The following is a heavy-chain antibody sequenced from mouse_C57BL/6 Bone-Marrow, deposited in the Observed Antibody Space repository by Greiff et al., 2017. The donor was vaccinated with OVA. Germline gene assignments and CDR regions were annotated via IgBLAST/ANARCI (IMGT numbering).Heavy chain of an antibody. V-gene: IGHV5-12*01. CDR2: ISTGGGST. J-gene: IGHJ1*03. CDR3: ARQGFCGSPSYWCFAF. Sequence: EVKLMESGGGLVQPGGSLKLSCAASGFTFSAYYMYWVRQTPEKRLEWVAYISTGGGSTYYPDTVKGRLTISRDNAKNTLYLQMRRLVSEDTSRYNGARQGFCGSPSYWCFAFWGTGTPVTVSS. CDR1: GFTFSAYY. D-gene: IGHD1-1*01.